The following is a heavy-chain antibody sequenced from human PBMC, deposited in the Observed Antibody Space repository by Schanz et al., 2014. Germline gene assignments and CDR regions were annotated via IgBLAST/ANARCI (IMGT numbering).Heavy chain of an antibody. Sequence: VQLVESGGGLVKPGGSLRLSCAASGFIFNDYYMNWIRQAPGKGLEWVGIIKPDGSEKFYVDSVKGRFTISRDNAKNLMYLHLNSLRAEDTAVYYCARDGAGRAPDAFDIWGQGTMVTVSS. CDR1: GFIFNDYY. CDR3: ARDGAGRAPDAFDI. CDR2: IKPDGSEK. D-gene: IGHD1-26*01. V-gene: IGHV3-7*01. J-gene: IGHJ3*02.